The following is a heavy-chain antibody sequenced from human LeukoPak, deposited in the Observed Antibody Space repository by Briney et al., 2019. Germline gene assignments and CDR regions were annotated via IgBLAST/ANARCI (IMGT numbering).Heavy chain of an antibody. CDR1: GFTFSAYG. V-gene: IGHV3-48*04. Sequence: PGGSLRLSCAASGFTFSAYGMHWVRQAPGMGLQWVSYISSSGSTIFYADSVKGRFTISRDNAKESLYLQMNSLRAEDTAVYYCARDLRVGAINFDYWGQGTLVTVSS. CDR3: ARDLRVGAINFDY. CDR2: ISSSGSTI. J-gene: IGHJ4*02. D-gene: IGHD1-26*01.